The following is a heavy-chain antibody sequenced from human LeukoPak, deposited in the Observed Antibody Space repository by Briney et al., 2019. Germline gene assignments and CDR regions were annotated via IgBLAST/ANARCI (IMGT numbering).Heavy chain of an antibody. J-gene: IGHJ3*02. D-gene: IGHD2-2*01. V-gene: IGHV4-4*09. CDR1: GGSISRYY. CDR2: IYTSGST. Sequence: SETLSLTCTVSGGSISRYYWSWIRQPPGKGLEWIGYIYTSGSTNYNPSLKRRVTISVDTSKNQFSLKLSSVTAADMAVYYCARHRGYCSSTSCYYAFDIWGQGTMVTVSS. CDR3: ARHRGYCSSTSCYYAFDI.